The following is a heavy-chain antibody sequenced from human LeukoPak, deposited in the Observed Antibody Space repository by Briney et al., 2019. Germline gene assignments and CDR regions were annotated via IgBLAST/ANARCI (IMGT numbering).Heavy chain of an antibody. D-gene: IGHD3-22*01. CDR3: ARDQSRGQWLLIY. CDR2: ISYDGSNK. CDR1: GFTFSSYA. J-gene: IGHJ4*02. V-gene: IGHV3-30-3*01. Sequence: PGRSLRLSCAASGFTFSSYAMHWVRQAPGKGLEGVAIISYDGSNKYYADSVKVRFTISRYSSKNTLYLQTNSLRAEDTAVYYCARDQSRGQWLLIYWGQGTLVTVSS.